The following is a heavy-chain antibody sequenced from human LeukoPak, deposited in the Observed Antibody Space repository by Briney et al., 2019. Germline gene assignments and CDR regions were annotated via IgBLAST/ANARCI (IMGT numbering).Heavy chain of an antibody. CDR2: IYTNGNT. V-gene: IGHV4-61*02. CDR3: ARDSPWGGCDY. D-gene: IGHD6-19*01. J-gene: IGHJ4*02. CDR1: GGSISSSSYY. Sequence: SETLSLTCTVSGGSISSSSYYWGWIRQPAGKGLEWIGRIYTNGNTNSNPSLKSRVTISIDTSKNQFSLKLSSVTAADTAVYYCARDSPWGGCDYWGQGTLVTVSS.